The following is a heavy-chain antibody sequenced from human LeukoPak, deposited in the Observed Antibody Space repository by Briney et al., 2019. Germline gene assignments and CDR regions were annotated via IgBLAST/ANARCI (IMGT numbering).Heavy chain of an antibody. J-gene: IGHJ4*02. CDR1: GFTFSSYS. CDR2: ISSSSNI. V-gene: IGHV3-21*01. D-gene: IGHD6-13*01. Sequence: GGSLRLSCAASGFTFSSYSMNWVRQAPGKGLEWVSSISSSSNIYYADSVKGRFTISRDNAKNSLYLKMNSLRAEDTAVYYCARDQIYSSSWYFYWGQGTLVTVSS. CDR3: ARDQIYSSSWYFY.